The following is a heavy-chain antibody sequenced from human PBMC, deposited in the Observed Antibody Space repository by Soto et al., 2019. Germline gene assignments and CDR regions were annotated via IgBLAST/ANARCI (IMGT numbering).Heavy chain of an antibody. Sequence: QVQLVESGGGVVHPGRSLRLSCAASGFTFSNYGMHWVRQAPGKGLEWVAVISYDGSNKYYGDSVKGRFTISRDNSRNTLYLQMSSLRAEDTAESDCAKWGSASVESTSGIDVWGQGTTVTVSS. D-gene: IGHD3-16*01. V-gene: IGHV3-30*18. J-gene: IGHJ6*02. CDR1: GFTFSNYG. CDR3: AKWGSASVESTSGIDV. CDR2: ISYDGSNK.